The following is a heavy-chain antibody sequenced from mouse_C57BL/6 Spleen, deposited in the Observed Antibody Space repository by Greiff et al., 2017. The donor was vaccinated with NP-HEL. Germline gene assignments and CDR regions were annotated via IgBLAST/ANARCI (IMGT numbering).Heavy chain of an antibody. CDR1: GFTFSDYG. J-gene: IGHJ3*01. CDR2: ISSGSSTI. D-gene: IGHD1-1*01. V-gene: IGHV5-17*01. CDR3: ASEGFYGSSYEGFAY. Sequence: EVMLVESGGGLVKPGGSLKLSCAASGFTFSDYGMHWVRQAPEKGLEWVAYISSGSSTIYYADTVKGRFTISRDNAKNTLFLQMTSLRSEDTAMYYCASEGFYGSSYEGFAYWGQGTLVTVSA.